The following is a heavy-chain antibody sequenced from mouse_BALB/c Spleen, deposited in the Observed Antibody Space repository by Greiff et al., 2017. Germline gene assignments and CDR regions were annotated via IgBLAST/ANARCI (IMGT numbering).Heavy chain of an antibody. J-gene: IGHJ4*01. CDR3: ARKYNGYPLDAMDY. CDR1: GFSLTGYG. Sequence: QVQLKQSGPGLVQPSQSLSITCTVSGFSLTGYGVHWVRQSPGKGLEWLGVIWSGGSTDYNAAFISRLSISKDNSKSQVFFKMNSLQANDTAIYYCARKYNGYPLDAMDYWGQGTSVTVSS. CDR2: IWSGGST. V-gene: IGHV2-2*02. D-gene: IGHD1-2*01.